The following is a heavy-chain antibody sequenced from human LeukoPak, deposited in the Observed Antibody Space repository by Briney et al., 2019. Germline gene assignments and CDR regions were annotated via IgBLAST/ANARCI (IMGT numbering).Heavy chain of an antibody. CDR3: ARLPPTRPYSSSWREYGMDV. Sequence: SETLSLTCAVHGGSFSGYYWSWIRQPPGKGLEWIGEINHSGSTNYNPSLKSRVTISVDTSKNQFSLKLSSVTAADTAVYYCARLPPTRPYSSSWREYGMDVWGQGTTVTVSS. V-gene: IGHV4-34*01. CDR2: INHSGST. D-gene: IGHD6-13*01. CDR1: GGSFSGYY. J-gene: IGHJ6*02.